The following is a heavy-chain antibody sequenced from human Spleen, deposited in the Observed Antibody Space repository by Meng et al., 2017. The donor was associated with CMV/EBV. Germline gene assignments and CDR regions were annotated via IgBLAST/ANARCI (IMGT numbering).Heavy chain of an antibody. CDR3: ARGPRHTRFLALIYGMDV. CDR1: GGSVSSGSFY. Sequence: SETLSLTCTVSGGSVSSGSFYWSWIRQPPGKRLEWIGYMYYSGRTKYNPSLKTRVTISVDTSNNQFSLKVSSVTAADTAVYYCARGPRHTRFLALIYGMDVWGQGTTVTVSS. V-gene: IGHV4-61*01. D-gene: IGHD3-3*01. CDR2: MYYSGRT. J-gene: IGHJ6*02.